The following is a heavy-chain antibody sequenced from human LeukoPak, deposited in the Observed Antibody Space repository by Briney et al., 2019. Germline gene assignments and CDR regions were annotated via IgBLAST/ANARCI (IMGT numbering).Heavy chain of an antibody. CDR3: ARDERLLSFLK. CDR2: ITVSGGST. V-gene: IGHV3-23*01. CDR1: GFTFSNYG. Sequence: PGGSLRLPCAASGFTFSNYGLSWARQAPGKGLEWVSGITVSGGSTYYADSVKGRCTISRDNSKNTLYLQMNSLRAEDTAIYYCARDERLLSFLKWGQGTLVTVSS. J-gene: IGHJ4*02. D-gene: IGHD3-3*01.